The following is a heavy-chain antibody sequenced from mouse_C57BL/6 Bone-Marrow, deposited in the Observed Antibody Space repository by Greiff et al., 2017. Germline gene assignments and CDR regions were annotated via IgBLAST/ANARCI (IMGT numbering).Heavy chain of an antibody. V-gene: IGHV5-4*03. CDR2: ISDGGSYT. D-gene: IGHD1-1*01. CDR1: GFTFSSYA. CDR3: ARGLYYGSSPYYFDY. Sequence: EVKVVESGGGLVKPGGSLKLSCAASGFTFSSYAMSWVRQTPEKRLEWVATISDGGSYTYYPDNVKGRFTISRDNAKNNLYLQMSHLKSEDTAMYYCARGLYYGSSPYYFDYWGKGTTLTVSS. J-gene: IGHJ2*01.